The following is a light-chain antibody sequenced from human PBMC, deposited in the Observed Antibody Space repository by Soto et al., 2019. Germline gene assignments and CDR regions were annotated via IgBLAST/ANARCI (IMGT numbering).Light chain of an antibody. CDR1: QSVTSN. CDR3: QQYNNWPPA. CDR2: GAS. J-gene: IGKJ1*01. V-gene: IGKV3-15*01. Sequence: IVMTQSPATLSVSPGERATLSCRASQSVTSNFGWYQQKPGQAPRLLIHGASTRATGVPARFSGSGSGTEFTLTISSLQSEDFAVYYCQQYNNWPPAFGQGTKVDIK.